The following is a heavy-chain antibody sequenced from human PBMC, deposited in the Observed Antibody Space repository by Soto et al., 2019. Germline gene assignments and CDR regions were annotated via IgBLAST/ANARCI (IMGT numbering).Heavy chain of an antibody. V-gene: IGHV1-46*01. CDR1: GYTFTSYY. CDR3: EREYSSGWSKD. D-gene: IGHD6-19*01. CDR2: INPSGGNK. Sequence: ASGKVSCNASGYTFTSYYMHWLRQAPGQGLEWMGIINPSGGNKGYAQKFHGRVTMTTNTYISTAYMELRSLRSEETAVYYCEREYSSGWSKDWGQGTLVTVSS. J-gene: IGHJ4*02.